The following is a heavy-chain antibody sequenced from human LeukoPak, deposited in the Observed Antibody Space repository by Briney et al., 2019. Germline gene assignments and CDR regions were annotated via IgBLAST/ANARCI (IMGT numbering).Heavy chain of an antibody. J-gene: IGHJ5*02. CDR3: ARERVRDSYNLFDL. D-gene: IGHD3-22*01. Sequence: VASVKVSCKASGYTFLDYYMYWVRQAPGRGLEWMGWINPNSGGTHHAQKFHGSITMTRDTSISTAYMELSRLRSDDTAVYYCARERVRDSYNLFDLWGQGTLVTVSS. CDR2: INPNSGGT. V-gene: IGHV1-2*02. CDR1: GYTFLDYY.